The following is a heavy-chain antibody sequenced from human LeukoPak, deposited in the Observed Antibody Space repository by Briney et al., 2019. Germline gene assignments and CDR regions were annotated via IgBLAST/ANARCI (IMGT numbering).Heavy chain of an antibody. Sequence: PGGSLRLSCAASGFTVSSNYMSWVRQAPGKGLEWVSYISRGSSTIYYADSVKGRFTISRDNAQSSLFLLMSSLRDEDTAVYYCARDLGDSFPWFGELDYWGQGTLVTVSS. V-gene: IGHV3-48*02. D-gene: IGHD3-10*01. CDR2: ISRGSSTI. CDR3: ARDLGDSFPWFGELDY. J-gene: IGHJ4*02. CDR1: GFTVSSNY.